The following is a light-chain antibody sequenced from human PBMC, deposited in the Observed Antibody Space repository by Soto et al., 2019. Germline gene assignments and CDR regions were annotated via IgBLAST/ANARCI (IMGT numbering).Light chain of an antibody. Sequence: DIQLTPSPSFLSASVVDRVTITCRASQGISNYLAWYQQKPGKAPKLLIYAASTLQSGVPSRFSGSGSGTEFTLTISSLQPEDFATYYCQQLNDYPTATFGGGTKVDIK. J-gene: IGKJ4*01. CDR2: AAS. V-gene: IGKV1-9*01. CDR1: QGISNY. CDR3: QQLNDYPTAT.